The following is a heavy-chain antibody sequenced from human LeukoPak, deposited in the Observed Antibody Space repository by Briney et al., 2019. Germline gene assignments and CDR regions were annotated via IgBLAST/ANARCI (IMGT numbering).Heavy chain of an antibody. V-gene: IGHV4-59*08. CDR1: GGSINSHY. D-gene: IGHD6-19*01. Sequence: SETLSLTCTVSGGSINSHYWSWIRQSPGKGLEWIGDIYYSRSTKYNPSLKSRVTISVDTPKNDLSLRLTSVLAADTAIYYCVRRDNTGWNYFDCWGQGILVTVSS. CDR2: IYYSRST. CDR3: VRRDNTGWNYFDC. J-gene: IGHJ4*02.